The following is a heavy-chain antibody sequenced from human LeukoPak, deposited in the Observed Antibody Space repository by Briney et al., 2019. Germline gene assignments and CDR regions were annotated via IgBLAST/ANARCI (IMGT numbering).Heavy chain of an antibody. V-gene: IGHV1-69*05. D-gene: IGHD3-10*01. CDR2: IIPIFGTA. Sequence: SVKVSCKASGGTFSSYAISWVRQAPGQGLEWMGGIIPIFGTANYAQKFQGRVTITTDESTSTAYMELSSLRSEDTAVYYCARTAHEKGSSAELYYWGQGTLVTVSS. CDR3: ARTAHEKGSSAELYY. CDR1: GGTFSSYA. J-gene: IGHJ4*02.